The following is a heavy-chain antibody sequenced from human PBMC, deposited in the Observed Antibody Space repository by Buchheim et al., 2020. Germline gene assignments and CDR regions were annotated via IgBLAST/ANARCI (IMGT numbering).Heavy chain of an antibody. CDR1: GFTFSSYS. J-gene: IGHJ6*02. Sequence: EVQLVESGGGLVKPGGSLRLSCAASGFTFSSYSMNWVRQAPGKGLEWVSSISSSSSYIYYADSVKGRFTISRDNAKNSLYLQMNSLRAEDTAVYYCARDLGYSGYDDYYYYGMDAWGQGTT. CDR3: ARDLGYSGYDDYYYYGMDA. D-gene: IGHD5-12*01. V-gene: IGHV3-21*01. CDR2: ISSSSSYI.